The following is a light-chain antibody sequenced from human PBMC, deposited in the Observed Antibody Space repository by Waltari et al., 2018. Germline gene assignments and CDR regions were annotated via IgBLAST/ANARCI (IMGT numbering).Light chain of an antibody. CDR2: KAS. V-gene: IGKV1-5*03. J-gene: IGKJ2*01. CDR1: QSISNW. Sequence: DIQMTPSPSSLSASVGDRATITCRASQSISNWLAWYQQKPGKAPILLIYKASILKSGVPSRFSGSGSGTQFTLTISSLQPGDFATYYCQQYNTYSSFGQGTKLEIK. CDR3: QQYNTYSS.